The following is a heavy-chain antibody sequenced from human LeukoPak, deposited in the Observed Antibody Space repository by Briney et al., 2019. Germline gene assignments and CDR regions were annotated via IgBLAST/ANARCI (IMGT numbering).Heavy chain of an antibody. CDR2: INYSGST. V-gene: IGHV4-61*01. D-gene: IGHD4-11*01. CDR1: GGSVSSGSYY. CDR3: ARTTPYYFDY. J-gene: IGHJ4*02. Sequence: PSETLSLTCTVSGGSVSSGSYYWSWIRQPPGKGLEWIGYINYSGSTNYNPSLKSRVTISVDTSKNQFSLKLSSVTAADTAVYYCARTTPYYFDYWGQGTLVTVSS.